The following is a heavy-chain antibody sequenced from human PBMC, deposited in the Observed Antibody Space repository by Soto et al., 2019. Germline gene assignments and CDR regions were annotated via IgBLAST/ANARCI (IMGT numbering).Heavy chain of an antibody. J-gene: IGHJ6*03. CDR2: VYYSGST. CDR3: AREVESRTFPPSDPHYYYYYYLDV. V-gene: IGHV4-59*12. D-gene: IGHD1-26*01. CDR1: GGSISGYY. Sequence: PSETLSLTCTVSGGSISGYYWSWIRQSPEKGLEWIGHVYYSGSTKYNPSLKSRVTISVDTSKNQFSLNLRSVTAADTAVYYCAREVESRTFPPSDPHYYYYYYLDVWGKGTTVTVSS.